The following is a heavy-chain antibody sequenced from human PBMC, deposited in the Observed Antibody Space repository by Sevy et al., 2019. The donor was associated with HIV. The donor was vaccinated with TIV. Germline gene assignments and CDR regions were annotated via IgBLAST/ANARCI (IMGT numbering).Heavy chain of an antibody. J-gene: IGHJ5*02. D-gene: IGHD3-10*01. CDR1: GFTFSNAW. CDR3: TTDRCFGEIDWFDP. Sequence: VGSLRLSCAASGFTFSNAWMSWVHQAPGKELEWVGRIKSKTDGGTTDYAAPVKGRFTISRDDSKNTLYLQMNSMKTEDTAVYYCTTDRCFGEIDWFDPWGQGTLVTVSS. V-gene: IGHV3-15*01. CDR2: IKSKTDGGTT.